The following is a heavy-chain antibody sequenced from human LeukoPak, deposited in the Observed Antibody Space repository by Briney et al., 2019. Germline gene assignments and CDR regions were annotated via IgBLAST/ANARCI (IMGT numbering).Heavy chain of an antibody. V-gene: IGHV3-7*01. CDR3: ARDTRTFDY. CDR2: IKQDGSEK. D-gene: IGHD1-26*01. CDR1: GFTFSRYR. Sequence: PGGSLRLSCAASGFTFSRYRMNWVRQAPEKGLEWVANIKQDGSEKYYVDSVKGRFTISRDNAKNSLFLQMNSLRAEDTAVYYCARDTRTFDYWGRGTLVTVSS. J-gene: IGHJ4*02.